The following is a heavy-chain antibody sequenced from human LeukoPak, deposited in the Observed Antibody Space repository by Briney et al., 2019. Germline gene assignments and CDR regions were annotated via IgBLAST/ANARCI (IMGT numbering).Heavy chain of an antibody. CDR1: GFTFSSYS. Sequence: GGSLRLSCAASGFTFSSYSMNWVRQAPGKGLEWVSSISSSSSYIYYADSVKGRFTISRDNAKNTLYLQMNSLRAEDTAVYYCARGVNYDSSGYYRYWGQGTLVTVSS. CDR3: ARGVNYDSSGYYRY. D-gene: IGHD3-22*01. V-gene: IGHV3-21*01. CDR2: ISSSSSYI. J-gene: IGHJ4*02.